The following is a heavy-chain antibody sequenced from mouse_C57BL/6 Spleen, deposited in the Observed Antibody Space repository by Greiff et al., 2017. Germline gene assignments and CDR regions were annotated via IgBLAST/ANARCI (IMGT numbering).Heavy chain of an antibody. CDR2: IDPSDSYT. V-gene: IGHV1-69*01. CDR1: GYTFTSYW. D-gene: IGHD3-2*01. J-gene: IGHJ1*03. CDR3: ATGRRWYFGD. Sequence: QVQLQQPGAELVMPGASVKLSCKASGYTFTSYWMHWVKQRPGQGLEWIGEIDPSDSYTNYNQKFKGKSTLTVDKSSSTAAMQLSSLTSEDSAVYYYATGRRWYFGDWGTGTTVTVSS.